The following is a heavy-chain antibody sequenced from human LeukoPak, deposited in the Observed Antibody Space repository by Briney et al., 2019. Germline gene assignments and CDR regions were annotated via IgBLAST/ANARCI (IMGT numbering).Heavy chain of an antibody. J-gene: IGHJ3*02. D-gene: IGHD3-22*01. CDR3: ARDPRITMIVVVIPDAFDI. CDR2: IYYSGST. Sequence: SETLSLTCAVYGGSFSGYYWGWIRQPPGKGLEWIGSIYYSGSTYYNPSLKSRVTISVDTSKNQFSLKLSSVTAADTAVYYCARDPRITMIVVVIPDAFDIWGQGTMVTVSS. CDR1: GGSFSGYY. V-gene: IGHV4-34*01.